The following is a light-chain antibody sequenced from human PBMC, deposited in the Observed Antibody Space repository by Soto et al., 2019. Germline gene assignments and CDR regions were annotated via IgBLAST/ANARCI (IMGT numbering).Light chain of an antibody. CDR3: QQGYSTTPIT. CDR1: QSIKNY. J-gene: IGKJ5*01. V-gene: IGKV1-39*01. Sequence: DIPMTQSPSSLSAAIGDRVTITCRASQSIKNYLNWYQHKPGAAPKLLIFGASNLESGVPSRFSGSGSETEFTLSISSLQPEDFATYYCQQGYSTTPITFGQGTRVEMK. CDR2: GAS.